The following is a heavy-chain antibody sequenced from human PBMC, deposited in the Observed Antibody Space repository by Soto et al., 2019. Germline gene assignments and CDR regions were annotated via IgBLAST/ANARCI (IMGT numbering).Heavy chain of an antibody. J-gene: IGHJ6*02. V-gene: IGHV1-46*01. CDR1: GYTFTSYY. D-gene: IGHD1-26*01. Sequence: PSVKVSCKASGYTFTSYYMHWVRQAPGQGLEWMGIINPSGGSTSYAQKFQGRVTMTRDTSTSTVYMELSSLRSEDTAVYYCARSLGVTSYHYYGMAVWGQRTTVIVSS. CDR3: ARSLGVTSYHYYGMAV. CDR2: INPSGGST.